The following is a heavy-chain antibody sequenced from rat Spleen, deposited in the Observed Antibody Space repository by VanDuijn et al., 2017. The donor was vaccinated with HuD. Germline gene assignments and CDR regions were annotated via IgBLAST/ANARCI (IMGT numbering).Heavy chain of an antibody. CDR3: ARYGYNLFDY. J-gene: IGHJ2*01. V-gene: IGHV3-1*01. D-gene: IGHD1-9*01. Sequence: EVQLQESGPGLVKPSQSLSLTCSVTGYSITSNYWVWIRKFPGNKMEWMGYISYSGSTTYNPSLKSRISITRDTSKNQFFLQLNSVTTEDTATYYCARYGYNLFDYWGQGVMVTVSS. CDR1: GYSITSNY. CDR2: ISYSGST.